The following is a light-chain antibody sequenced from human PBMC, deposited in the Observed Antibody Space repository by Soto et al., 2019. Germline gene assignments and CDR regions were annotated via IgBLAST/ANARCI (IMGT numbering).Light chain of an antibody. CDR2: EAS. V-gene: IGKV3-11*01. Sequence: EIVLTQSPATLSLSPGERATLSCRASQSIATYLAWYQQKPGQAPRLLIYEASNRATGIPARFRGSGSGTDFTLSISSLEPEDFAVHYCQQRFNFLTFGGGTKVEIK. CDR1: QSIATY. CDR3: QQRFNFLT. J-gene: IGKJ4*01.